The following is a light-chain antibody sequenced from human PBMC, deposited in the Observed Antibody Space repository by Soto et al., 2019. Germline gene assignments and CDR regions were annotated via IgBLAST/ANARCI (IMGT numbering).Light chain of an antibody. CDR3: QQSYSTPRP. V-gene: IGKV1-39*01. Sequence: DIQMTQSPSSLSASVGDRVTITCRASQSISNYLNWYQQKPGKAPKLLMYAASSLQSGVPSRFSGGGSGTEFPLTISSLQPEDFATYDCQQSYSTPRPFGQGTRVEIK. CDR1: QSISNY. CDR2: AAS. J-gene: IGKJ1*01.